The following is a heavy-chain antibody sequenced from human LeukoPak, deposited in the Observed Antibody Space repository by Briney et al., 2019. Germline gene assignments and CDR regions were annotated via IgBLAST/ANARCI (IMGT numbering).Heavy chain of an antibody. D-gene: IGHD3-16*01. V-gene: IGHV3-7*01. Sequence: GGSLRLSCAVSGFTFSNHWMSWVRQAPGKGLEWVANIKQDGSERYYVDSVKGRFTISRDNAKNSLYLQMNSLRAEGTAVYYCARTYYDYVWGSYPSNYWGQGTLVTVSS. CDR3: ARTYYDYVWGSYPSNY. CDR1: GFTFSNHW. CDR2: IKQDGSER. J-gene: IGHJ4*02.